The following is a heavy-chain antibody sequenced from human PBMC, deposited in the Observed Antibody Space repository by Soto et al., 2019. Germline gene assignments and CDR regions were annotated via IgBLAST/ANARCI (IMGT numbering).Heavy chain of an antibody. CDR3: ANLGTVFYSNYVRYYYGMDV. V-gene: IGHV3-23*01. D-gene: IGHD4-4*01. Sequence: GGSLRLSCAASGFTFSSYAMSWVRQAPGKGLEWVSAISGSGGSTYYADSVKGRFTISRDNSKNTLYLQMNSLRAEDTAVYYCANLGTVFYSNYVRYYYGMDVWGQGTTVTVSS. CDR1: GFTFSSYA. J-gene: IGHJ6*02. CDR2: ISGSGGST.